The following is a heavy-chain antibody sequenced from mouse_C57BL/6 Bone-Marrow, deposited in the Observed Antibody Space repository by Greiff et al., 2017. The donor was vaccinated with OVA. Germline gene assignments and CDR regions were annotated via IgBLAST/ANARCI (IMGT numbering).Heavy chain of an antibody. CDR1: GFNIKDYY. V-gene: IGHV14-2*01. CDR2: IDPEDGET. Sequence: DVQLVESGAELVKPGASVKLSCTASGFNIKDYYMHWVKQRTEQGLEWIGRIDPEDGETKYAPKFQGKATITADTSSNTAYLQLSSLTSEDTAVYYCATMNGPGAMDYWGQGTSVTVSS. D-gene: IGHD1-1*02. J-gene: IGHJ4*01. CDR3: ATMNGPGAMDY.